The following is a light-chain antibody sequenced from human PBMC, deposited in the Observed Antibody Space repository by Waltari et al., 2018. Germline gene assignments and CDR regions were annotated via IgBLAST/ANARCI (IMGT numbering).Light chain of an antibody. V-gene: IGKV4-1*01. CDR1: QSVLYSATNKNY. CDR3: QQYYSTPPLT. J-gene: IGKJ4*01. CDR2: WAS. Sequence: DIVMTQSPDSLAVSLGERATIHCKSSQSVLYSATNKNYLAWYQQKPGQPPKLLIYWASTRESGVPDRFSGSGSGTDFTLTISSLQAEDVAVYYCQQYYSTPPLTLGGGTKVEIK.